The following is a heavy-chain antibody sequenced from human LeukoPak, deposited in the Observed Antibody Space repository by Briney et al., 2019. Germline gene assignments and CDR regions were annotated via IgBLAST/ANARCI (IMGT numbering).Heavy chain of an antibody. D-gene: IGHD2-15*01. CDR2: IYYSGST. CDR3: ASGSWGELDY. V-gene: IGHV4-39*07. J-gene: IGHJ4*02. Sequence: SETLSPTCTVSGGSISSSSYYWGWIRQPPGKGLEWIGSIYYSGSTYYNPSLKSRVTMSVDTSKNQFSLKLSSVTAADTAVYYCASGSWGELDYWGQGTLVTVSS. CDR1: GGSISSSSYY.